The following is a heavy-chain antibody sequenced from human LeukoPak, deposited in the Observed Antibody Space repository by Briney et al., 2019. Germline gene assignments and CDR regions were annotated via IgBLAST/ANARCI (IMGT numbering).Heavy chain of an antibody. CDR1: GYTFTSYG. V-gene: IGHV1-18*01. Sequence: ASVKVSCKASGYTFTSYGISWVRQAPGQGLEWMGWISAYNGNTNYAQKLQGRVTMTTDTSTSTAYMELRSLRSDDTAVYYCARTPRGEMQGGPRDYDFWSGSDYWGQGTLVTVSS. CDR2: ISAYNGNT. CDR3: ARTPRGEMQGGPRDYDFWSGSDY. D-gene: IGHD3-3*01. J-gene: IGHJ4*02.